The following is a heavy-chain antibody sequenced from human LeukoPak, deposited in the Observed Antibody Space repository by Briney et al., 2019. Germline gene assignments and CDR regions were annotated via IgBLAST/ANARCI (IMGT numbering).Heavy chain of an antibody. J-gene: IGHJ3*02. CDR1: GXTFNKYD. Sequence: PGGSLRLSCAASGXTFNKYDMSWVRQVPGKGLESVSRNSADGRMTDYEDSVKGRFTVSRDNAKNTLYLQMNRVRAEDTAVYYCSRGGFTYGPATLGALDIWGQGTMVPVSS. CDR2: NSADGRMT. V-gene: IGHV3-23*01. CDR3: SRGGFTYGPATLGALDI. D-gene: IGHD5-18*01.